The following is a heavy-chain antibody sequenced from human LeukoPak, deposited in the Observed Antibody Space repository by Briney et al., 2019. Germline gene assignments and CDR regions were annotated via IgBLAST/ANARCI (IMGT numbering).Heavy chain of an antibody. CDR3: APGYSSSSGIDY. D-gene: IGHD6-6*01. CDR2: ISSSGSTI. CDR1: GFTFSSYE. J-gene: IGHJ4*02. Sequence: PGGSLRLSCAASGFTFSSYEMNWVRQAPGKGLEWVSYISSSGSTIYYADSVKGRFTISRDNAKNSLYLQINSLRAEDTAVYYCAPGYSSSSGIDYWGQGTLVTVSS. V-gene: IGHV3-48*03.